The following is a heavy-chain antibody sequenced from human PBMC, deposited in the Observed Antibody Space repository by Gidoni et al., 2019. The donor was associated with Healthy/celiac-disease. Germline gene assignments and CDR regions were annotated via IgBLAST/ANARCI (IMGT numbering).Heavy chain of an antibody. J-gene: IGHJ4*02. D-gene: IGHD4-17*01. CDR1: GLTFGRHS. CDR2: ISSSSSYI. V-gene: IGHV3-21*01. Sequence: EVQLVESGGGLVKPGGSVRLSCSPSGLTFGRHSMNLVRPAPGKGLEWVSSISSSSSYIYYADSVKGRFTISRDNAKNSLYLQMNSLRAEDTAVYYCARDPDSYKTTVVTQSAYWGQGTLVTVSS. CDR3: ARDPDSYKTTVVTQSAY.